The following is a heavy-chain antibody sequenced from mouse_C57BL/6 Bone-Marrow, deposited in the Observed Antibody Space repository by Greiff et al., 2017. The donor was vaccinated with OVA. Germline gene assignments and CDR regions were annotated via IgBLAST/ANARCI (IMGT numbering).Heavy chain of an antibody. CDR2: ISSGSSTI. Sequence: EVKLQESGGGLVKPGGSLKLSCAASGFTFSDYGMHWVRQAPEKGLEWVAYISSGSSTIYYADTVKGRFTISRDNAKNTLFLQMTSLRSEDTAMYYDAGTYYSNYVWYIDVWGKGTTVTVSS. CDR3: AGTYYSNYVWYIDV. CDR1: GFTFSDYG. D-gene: IGHD2-5*01. J-gene: IGHJ1*03. V-gene: IGHV5-17*01.